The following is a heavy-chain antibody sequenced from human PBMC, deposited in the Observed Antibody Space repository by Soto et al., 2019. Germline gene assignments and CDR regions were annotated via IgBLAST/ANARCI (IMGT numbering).Heavy chain of an antibody. CDR1: EFTISNHA. J-gene: IGHJ6*04. CDR3: AKNEPRRFLGCLPELAV. CDR2: ISGSGGST. Sequence: GGLKRHCKAAAEFTISNHARRRVRKAKEKGLEWVSAISGSGGSTYYADSVKGRFTISRDNSKNTLYLQMNSLRAEDTAVYYCAKNEPRRFLGCLPELAVWGKGTTVTVSS. D-gene: IGHD3-3*01. V-gene: IGHV3-23*01.